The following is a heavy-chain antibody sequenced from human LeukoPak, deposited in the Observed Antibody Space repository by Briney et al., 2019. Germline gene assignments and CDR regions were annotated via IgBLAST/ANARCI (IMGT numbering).Heavy chain of an antibody. Sequence: ASVKVSCKASGYTFTGYYMHWVRQAPGQGLEWMGWINPNSGGTNYAQKFQGRVTMTRDTSISTAYMELSRLRSDDTAVYYCARDRPGPDTAMDTLYYFDYWGQGTLVTVSS. J-gene: IGHJ4*02. CDR3: ARDRPGPDTAMDTLYYFDY. D-gene: IGHD5-18*01. V-gene: IGHV1-2*02. CDR1: GYTFTGYY. CDR2: INPNSGGT.